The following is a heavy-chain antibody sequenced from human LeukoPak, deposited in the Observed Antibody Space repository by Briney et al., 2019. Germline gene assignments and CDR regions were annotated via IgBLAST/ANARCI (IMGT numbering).Heavy chain of an antibody. Sequence: PSETLSLTCTVSGGSISSGSYYWSWIRQPAGKGLEWIGRIYTSGSTNYNPSLKSRVTISVDTSKNQFSLKLSSVTAADTAVYYCARDNADSSGYYYYYYMDVWGKGTTVTVSS. D-gene: IGHD3-22*01. J-gene: IGHJ6*03. CDR3: ARDNADSSGYYYYYYMDV. V-gene: IGHV4-61*02. CDR1: GGSISSGSYY. CDR2: IYTSGST.